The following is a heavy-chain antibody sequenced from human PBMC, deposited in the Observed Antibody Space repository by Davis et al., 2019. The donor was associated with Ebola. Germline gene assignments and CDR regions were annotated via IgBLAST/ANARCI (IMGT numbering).Heavy chain of an antibody. J-gene: IGHJ6*02. V-gene: IGHV4-30-2*01. Sequence: SQTLSLTCAVSGGSISSGGYSWSWIRQPPGKGLEWIGYIYHSGSTYYNPSLKSRVTISVDRSKNQSSLKLSSVTAADTAVYCCARHERDDYGDYVVNYYYYGMDVWGQGTTVTVSS. CDR1: GGSISSGGYS. CDR2: IYHSGST. CDR3: ARHERDDYGDYVVNYYYYGMDV. D-gene: IGHD4-17*01.